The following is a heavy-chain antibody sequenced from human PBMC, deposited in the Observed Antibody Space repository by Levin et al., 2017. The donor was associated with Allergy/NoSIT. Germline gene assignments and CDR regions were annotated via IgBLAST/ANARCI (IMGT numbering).Heavy chain of an antibody. CDR3: ARGTSYTAMVTSGY. J-gene: IGHJ4*02. Sequence: GGSVKVSCAASGFTFSSYSMNWVRQAPGKGLEWVSSISSSSSYIYYADSVKGRFTISRDNAKNSLYLQMNSLRAEDTAVYYCARGTSYTAMVTSGYWGQGTLVTVSS. D-gene: IGHD5-18*01. V-gene: IGHV3-21*01. CDR2: ISSSSSYI. CDR1: GFTFSSYS.